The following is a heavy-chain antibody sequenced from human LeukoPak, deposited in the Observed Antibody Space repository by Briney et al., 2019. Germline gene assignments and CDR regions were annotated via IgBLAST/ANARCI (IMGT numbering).Heavy chain of an antibody. V-gene: IGHV1-69*04. Sequence: VASVKVSCKASGDTFIPYTFSWVRQAPGQGLEWIGRIIPSLDVANYAHKFQGRVTLSVDRDTATTYMEVTSLRSEDTAIYYCARDSCSPGSCLGGHWGQGTLVTVSS. J-gene: IGHJ4*02. CDR2: IIPSLDVA. D-gene: IGHD2-15*01. CDR3: ARDSCSPGSCLGGH. CDR1: GDTFIPYT.